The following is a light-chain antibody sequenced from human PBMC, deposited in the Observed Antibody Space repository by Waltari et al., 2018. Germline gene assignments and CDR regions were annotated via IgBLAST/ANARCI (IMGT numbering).Light chain of an antibody. Sequence: EIVLLQSPATLSVSPGGRATLSCRASQSVSGNLAWYQQKPGQPPSLLLYGVSTRALGVPARVSGSGSGTDFTLTISSLQAEDVAVYYCQQYFMTPTFGQGTRVEIK. J-gene: IGKJ1*01. CDR1: QSVSGN. V-gene: IGKV3-15*01. CDR2: GVS. CDR3: QQYFMTPT.